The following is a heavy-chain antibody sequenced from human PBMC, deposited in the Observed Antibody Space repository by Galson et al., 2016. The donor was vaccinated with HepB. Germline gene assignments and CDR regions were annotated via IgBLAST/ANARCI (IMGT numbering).Heavy chain of an antibody. CDR3: TPDSGYNYPDLALDY. Sequence: SLRLSCAASGVIFSSRWMSWVRQAPGKGLEWVGRIKSKTHGETTDYAATVRGRFTISRDDSKNTMSLQMNRLKTEDTAVHYCTPDSGYNYPDLALDYWGQGTRVTVSS. CDR2: IKSKTHGETT. CDR1: GVIFSSRW. J-gene: IGHJ4*02. D-gene: IGHD5-12*01. V-gene: IGHV3-15*01.